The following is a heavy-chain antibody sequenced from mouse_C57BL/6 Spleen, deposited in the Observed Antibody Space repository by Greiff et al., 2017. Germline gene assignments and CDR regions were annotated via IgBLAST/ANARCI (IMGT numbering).Heavy chain of an antibody. CDR3: ARAGDYAMDY. CDR2: ISYSGST. D-gene: IGHD4-1*01. J-gene: IGHJ4*01. Sequence: EVLLVESGPGLAKPSPTLSLSCSVTGYSITSYYWNWIRKFPGNNLEYMGYISYSGSTYYNPSLKSRISITRDTSNTQYYLQLNSVTTEDNATYYCARAGDYAMDYWGQGTSVTVSS. CDR1: GYSITSYY. V-gene: IGHV3-8*01.